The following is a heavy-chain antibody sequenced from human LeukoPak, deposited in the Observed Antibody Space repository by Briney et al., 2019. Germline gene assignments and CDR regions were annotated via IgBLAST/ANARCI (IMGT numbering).Heavy chain of an antibody. CDR1: GDSISSYY. CDR3: ARDPAKYGDYDY. Sequence: SETLSLTCTVSGDSISSYYWSWIRQPPGKGLEWIGYISYSGTTNYNPSLRSRVTISLDTSKNQFSLKLTSVTAADTAVYYCARDPAKYGDYDYWSQGTLVTVSS. J-gene: IGHJ4*02. D-gene: IGHD4-17*01. V-gene: IGHV4-59*01. CDR2: ISYSGTT.